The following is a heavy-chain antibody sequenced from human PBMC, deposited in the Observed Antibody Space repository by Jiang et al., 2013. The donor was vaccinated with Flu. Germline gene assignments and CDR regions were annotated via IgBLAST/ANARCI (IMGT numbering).Heavy chain of an antibody. D-gene: IGHD5-24*01. V-gene: IGHV1-69*01. Sequence: SSVKVSCKASGGTFSSYAISWVRQAPGQGLEWMGGIIPIFGTANYAQKFQGRVTITADESTSTAYMELSSLRSEDTAVYYCARGRGLQLRYYYYGMDVWGQGTTVTVSS. CDR3: ARGRGLQLRYYYYGMDV. J-gene: IGHJ6*02. CDR2: IIPIFGTA. CDR1: GGTFSSYA.